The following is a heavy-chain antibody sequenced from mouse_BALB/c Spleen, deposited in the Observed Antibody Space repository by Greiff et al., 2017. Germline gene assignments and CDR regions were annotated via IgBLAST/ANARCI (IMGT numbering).Heavy chain of an antibody. CDR2: INPSSGYT. CDR1: GYTFTSYT. V-gene: IGHV1-4*02. Sequence: QVQLQQSAAELARPGASVKMSCKASGYTFTSYTMHWVKQRPGQGLEWIGYINPSSGYTEYNQKFKDKTTLTADKSSSTAYMQLSSLTSEDSAVYYCARWALGWLPLFDYWGQGTTLTVSS. CDR3: ARWALGWLPLFDY. J-gene: IGHJ2*01. D-gene: IGHD2-3*01.